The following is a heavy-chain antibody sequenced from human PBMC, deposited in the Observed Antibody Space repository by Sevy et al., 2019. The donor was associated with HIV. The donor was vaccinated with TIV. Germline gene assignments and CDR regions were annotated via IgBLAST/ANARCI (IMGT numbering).Heavy chain of an antibody. J-gene: IGHJ4*02. Sequence: GGSLRLSCAASGFTFSSYWMSWVRQAPGKGLEWVANIKQDGSEKYYVDSGKGRFTISRDNAKNSLYLQMKSLRAEDTAVYYCARDVNGDYGGFDYWGQGTLVTVSS. CDR2: IKQDGSEK. CDR1: GFTFSSYW. D-gene: IGHD4-17*01. CDR3: ARDVNGDYGGFDY. V-gene: IGHV3-7*03.